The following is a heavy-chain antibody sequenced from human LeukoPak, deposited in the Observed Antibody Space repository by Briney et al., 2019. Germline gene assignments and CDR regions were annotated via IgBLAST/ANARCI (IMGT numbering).Heavy chain of an antibody. J-gene: IGHJ4*02. Sequence: GGSLRLSCAASGLTLTDCYMSWIRQAPGKGLEWLSYISSSGDTIYYADSVKGRFTISRDNAKNSLYLQMNSLRAEDTAVYYCATNDGYNYYFDYWGQGTLVTVSS. CDR1: GLTLTDCY. CDR3: ATNDGYNYYFDY. D-gene: IGHD5-24*01. CDR2: ISSSGDTI. V-gene: IGHV3-11*01.